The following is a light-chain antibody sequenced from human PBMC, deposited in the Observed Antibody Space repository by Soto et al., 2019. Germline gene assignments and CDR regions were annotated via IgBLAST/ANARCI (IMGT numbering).Light chain of an antibody. J-gene: IGKJ2*01. CDR3: QQYDTSPPLYT. Sequence: EVVLTQSPGTLSLSPGERATLSCRASQTVDRTSLAWYQQKPGQAPRLLIYRASSSAAGVPDRFSGSGSGTDFTLTISKLDPEDFAVYYCQQYDTSPPLYTFGQGTKLEIK. CDR2: RAS. V-gene: IGKV3-20*01. CDR1: QTVDRTS.